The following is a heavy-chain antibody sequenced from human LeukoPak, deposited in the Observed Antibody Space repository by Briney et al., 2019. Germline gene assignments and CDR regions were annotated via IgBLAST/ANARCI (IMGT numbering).Heavy chain of an antibody. CDR3: ARARGQTAP. CDR1: GFTFSSYA. J-gene: IGHJ5*02. D-gene: IGHD1-14*01. CDR2: ISYDGSNK. V-gene: IGHV3-30-3*01. Sequence: GRSLRLSCAASGFTFSSYAMHWVRQAPSQGLEWVAVISYDGSNKYYADSVKGRFTISRNNSKNTLYLQMNSLRAEDTAVYYCARARGQTAPWGQGTLVTVSS.